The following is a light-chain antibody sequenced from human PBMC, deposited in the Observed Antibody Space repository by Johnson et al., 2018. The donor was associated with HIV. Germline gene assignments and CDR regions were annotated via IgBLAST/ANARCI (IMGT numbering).Light chain of an antibody. CDR1: SSNIGNNY. J-gene: IGLJ1*01. V-gene: IGLV1-51*02. CDR3: GTWDDSLSTYV. CDR2: EDN. Sequence: QSVLTQPPSVSAAPGQKVTISCSGSSSNIGNNYVSWYQQLPGTAPKLIMYEDNKRPSGIPDRFSGSKSGTSATLGITALQPGDEADYYCGTWDDSLSTYVFGTGTKVTVL.